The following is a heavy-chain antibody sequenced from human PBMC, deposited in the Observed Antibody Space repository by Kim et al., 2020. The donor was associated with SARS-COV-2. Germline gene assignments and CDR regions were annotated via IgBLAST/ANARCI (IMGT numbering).Heavy chain of an antibody. CDR1: GFTVSSNY. J-gene: IGHJ4*02. D-gene: IGHD3-22*01. V-gene: IGHV3-53*01. Sequence: GGSLRLSCAVSGFTVSSNYMSWVRQAPGKGLEWVSVIYSGGSTYYADSVKGRFTISRDNSKNKLYLQMNSLKAEDTAVYYCARVGITMKRGGFFDYWGQGTLVTVSS. CDR2: IYSGGST. CDR3: ARVGITMKRGGFFDY.